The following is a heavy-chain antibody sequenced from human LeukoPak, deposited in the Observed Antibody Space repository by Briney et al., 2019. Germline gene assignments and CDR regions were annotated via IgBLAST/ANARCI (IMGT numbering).Heavy chain of an antibody. CDR1: GDSISSYY. V-gene: IGHV4-4*07. J-gene: IGHJ4*02. Sequence: SETLSLTCTVSGDSISSYYWTWIRQPAGKGLERIGRISSSGSSNYNPSLRSRVTMSVDTSKNQFSLKLTSVTAADTAVYYCARGSSSNWNVFDYWGQGTLATVSS. CDR2: ISSSGSS. D-gene: IGHD1-1*01. CDR3: ARGSSSNWNVFDY.